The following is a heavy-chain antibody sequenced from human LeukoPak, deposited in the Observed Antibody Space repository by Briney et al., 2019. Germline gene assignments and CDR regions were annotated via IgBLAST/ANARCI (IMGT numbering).Heavy chain of an antibody. J-gene: IGHJ4*02. CDR1: GFSVSNNY. Sequence: GGSLRLSCAASGFSVSNNYMSWVCQAPGKGLEWVSVLFSGGNSYYADSMKGRITISRDNSKNTLFLQMNNLRSEDTAVYFCARPSPPGDGYNPPDHWGQGTLVTVSS. V-gene: IGHV3-66*02. CDR3: ARPSPPGDGYNPPDH. D-gene: IGHD5-24*01. CDR2: LFSGGNS.